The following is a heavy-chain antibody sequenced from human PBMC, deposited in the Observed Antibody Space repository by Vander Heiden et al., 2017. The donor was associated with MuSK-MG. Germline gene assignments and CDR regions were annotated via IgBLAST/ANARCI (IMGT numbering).Heavy chain of an antibody. V-gene: IGHV3-66*01. CDR2: IYSGGST. CDR3: ARDLYYYDSSGPVRYFDY. CDR1: GFTVSSNY. Sequence: EVQLVESGGGLVQPGGSLRLPCAASGFTVSSNYMSWVRQAPGKGLEWVSVIYSGGSTDYADSVKGRFTISRDNSKNTLYLQMNSLRAEDTAVYYCARDLYYYDSSGPVRYFDYWGQGTLVTVSS. D-gene: IGHD3-22*01. J-gene: IGHJ4*02.